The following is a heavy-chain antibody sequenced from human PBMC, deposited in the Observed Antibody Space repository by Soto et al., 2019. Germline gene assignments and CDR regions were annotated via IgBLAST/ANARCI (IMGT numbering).Heavy chain of an antibody. Sequence: QVQLVQSGAEVKKPGSSVKVSCKASGGTFSSYAISWVRQAPGQGLEWMGGIIPIFGTANYAQNFQGRVTITAVESASTAYMELSSLRSEGSALYYCARVRVRFLEWLGSEGWGQGPLVTVSS. J-gene: IGHJ4*02. CDR3: ARVRVRFLEWLGSEG. D-gene: IGHD3-3*01. CDR1: GGTFSSYA. V-gene: IGHV1-69*12. CDR2: IIPIFGTA.